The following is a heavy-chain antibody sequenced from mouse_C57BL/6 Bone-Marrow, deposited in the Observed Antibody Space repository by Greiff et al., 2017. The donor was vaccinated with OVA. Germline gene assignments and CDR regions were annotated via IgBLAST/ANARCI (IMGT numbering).Heavy chain of an antibody. CDR3: AIYGSSTRAMDY. J-gene: IGHJ4*01. V-gene: IGHV1-52*01. Sequence: QVQLQQPGAELVRPGSSVKLSCKASGYTFTSYWMHWVKQRPIQGLEWIGNIDPSDSKTHYHHKFTDKGTLTVDKSSSTAYIRLSSLTSEDSAVYYCAIYGSSTRAMDYWGQGTSVTVSS. CDR1: GYTFTSYW. D-gene: IGHD1-1*01. CDR2: IDPSDSKT.